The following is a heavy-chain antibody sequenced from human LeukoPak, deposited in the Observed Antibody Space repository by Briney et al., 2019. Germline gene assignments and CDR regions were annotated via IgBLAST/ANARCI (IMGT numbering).Heavy chain of an antibody. CDR2: IYPADSDT. D-gene: IGHD3-10*01. CDR1: GYSFISYW. CDR3: ARSSSYGSGSYYSY. V-gene: IGHV5-51*01. Sequence: GESLKISCKTSGYSFISYWIGWVRQVPGKGLEWMGIIYPADSDTRYSPSFQGQVTISADKSISTAYLQWSGLKASDTAMYYCARSSSYGSGSYYSYWGQGTLVTVSS. J-gene: IGHJ4*02.